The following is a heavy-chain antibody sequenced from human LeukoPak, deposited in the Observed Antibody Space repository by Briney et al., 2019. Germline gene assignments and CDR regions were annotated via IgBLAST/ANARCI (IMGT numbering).Heavy chain of an antibody. V-gene: IGHV6-1*01. CDR3: ASTHLYFDY. D-gene: IGHD3-3*02. Sequence: LQALSLTCAISGDSVSSNSATWNWIRQSPSRGLEWLGRIYYRSGRYYADAVSVKSRITFNPHTSKNQFSLQLNSVTPEDTAVYYCASTHLYFDYWGQGTLVTVSS. CDR1: GDSVSSNSAT. J-gene: IGHJ4*02. CDR2: IYYRSGRYY.